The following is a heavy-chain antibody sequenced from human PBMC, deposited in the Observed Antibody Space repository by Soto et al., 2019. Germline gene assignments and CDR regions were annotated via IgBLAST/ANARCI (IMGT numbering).Heavy chain of an antibody. CDR2: IYYSGST. Sequence: SETLSLTCTVSGGSISSHYWSWIRQPPGKGLEWIGYIYYSGSTNYNPSLKSRVTISVDTSKNQFSLKLSSVTAADTAVYYCARVGAHYYDDPRSWFDPWGQGTLVTVSS. CDR1: GGSISSHY. D-gene: IGHD3-22*01. V-gene: IGHV4-59*11. J-gene: IGHJ5*02. CDR3: ARVGAHYYDDPRSWFDP.